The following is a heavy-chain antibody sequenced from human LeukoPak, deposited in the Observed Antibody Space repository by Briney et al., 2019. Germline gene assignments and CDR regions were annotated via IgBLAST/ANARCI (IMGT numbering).Heavy chain of an antibody. J-gene: IGHJ4*02. CDR3: ARGLRTYYYDSSGYATDY. D-gene: IGHD3-22*01. CDR2: IIPILGIA. V-gene: IGHV1-69*04. CDR1: GGTFSSYA. Sequence: SVKVSRKASGGTFSSYAISWVRQAPGQGLEWMGRIIPILGIANYAQKFQGRVTITADKSTSTAYMELSSLRSEDTAVYYCARGLRTYYYDSSGYATDYWGQGTLVTVSS.